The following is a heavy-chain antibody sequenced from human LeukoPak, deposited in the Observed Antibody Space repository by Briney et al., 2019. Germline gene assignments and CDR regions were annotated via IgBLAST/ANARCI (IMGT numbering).Heavy chain of an antibody. CDR2: ISYDGSNK. J-gene: IGHJ4*02. Sequence: GGSLRLSCAASGFTFSSYGMHWVRQAPGKGLEWVAVISYDGSNKYYADSVKGRFTISRDNSKNTLYLQMNSLRAEDTAVYYCAKGDGYNYYFDYWGREPWSPSPQ. CDR3: AKGDGYNYYFDY. CDR1: GFTFSSYG. V-gene: IGHV3-30*18. D-gene: IGHD5-24*01.